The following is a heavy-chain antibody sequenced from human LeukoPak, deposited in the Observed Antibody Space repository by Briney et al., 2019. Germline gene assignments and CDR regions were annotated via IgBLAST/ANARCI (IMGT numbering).Heavy chain of an antibody. CDR3: ARDMGYVSSGSYRYGLDV. J-gene: IGHJ6*02. D-gene: IGHD3-22*01. CDR2: ISSSSSYI. CDR1: GFTFSSYS. V-gene: IGHV3-21*01. Sequence: GGSLRLSCAASGFTFSSYSMNWVRQAPGKGLEWVSSISSSSSYIYYADSVKGRFTISRDNAKNTLHLQMNSLRAEDTAVYYCARDMGYVSSGSYRYGLDVWAEGPRSPSP.